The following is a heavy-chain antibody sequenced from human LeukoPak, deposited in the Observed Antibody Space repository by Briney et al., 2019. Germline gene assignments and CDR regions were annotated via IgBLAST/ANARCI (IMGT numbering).Heavy chain of an antibody. J-gene: IGHJ4*02. V-gene: IGHV3-23*01. D-gene: IGHD2-8*02. CDR3: AKAGNFWYYFDY. CDR1: GFTLRNSA. CDR2: ISGSGGGT. Sequence: GGSLTLSCEASGFTLRNSAMSWVRQAPGKGLEGVSTISGSGGGTYYADSVKGRFAISRDTSRNSLYLQMNSLRAEDTAVYYCAKAGNFWYYFDYWGQGTLVTVSS.